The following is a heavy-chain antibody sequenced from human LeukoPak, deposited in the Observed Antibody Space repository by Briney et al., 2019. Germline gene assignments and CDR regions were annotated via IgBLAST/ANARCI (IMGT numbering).Heavy chain of an antibody. V-gene: IGHV3-11*01. J-gene: IGHJ6*02. CDR2: ISSRGSTI. CDR1: GFTFIHYY. Sequence: GGPLRHSCPASGFTFIHYYMHWLRPPPAKGLARVSFISSRGSTIYYADSVKGRFTISRNNAKNSLYLQMNSLRAEDTAVYYCARDLPITMIVAQYSGCIDAWGQGTTVTVSS. CDR3: ARDLPITMIVAQYSGCIDA. D-gene: IGHD3-22*01.